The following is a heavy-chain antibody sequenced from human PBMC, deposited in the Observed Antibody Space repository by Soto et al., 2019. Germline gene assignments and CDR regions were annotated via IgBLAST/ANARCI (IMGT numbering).Heavy chain of an antibody. V-gene: IGHV4-59*01. J-gene: IGHJ3*02. Sequence: SETLSLTCTVSGGSISFFYWSWIRQTPGKGLEWMGYISYTGISNYNPSLKSRITISVDASKNQFSLQLRSVTAADAAVYYCARDLRGYSYGYDAFDKWGPGTMVTVSS. CDR1: GGSISFFY. CDR3: ARDLRGYSYGYDAFDK. CDR2: ISYTGIS. D-gene: IGHD5-18*01.